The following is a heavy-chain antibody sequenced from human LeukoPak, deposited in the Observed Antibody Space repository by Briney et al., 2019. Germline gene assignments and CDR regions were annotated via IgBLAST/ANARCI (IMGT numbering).Heavy chain of an antibody. Sequence: SETLSLTCTVSGGSISSYYWSWIRQPPGKGLEWIGYIYYSGSTNYNPSLKSRVTISVDTSKNQFSLKLSSVTAADTAVYYCARVKCSGGSCYLDYWGQGTLVTVSS. J-gene: IGHJ4*02. V-gene: IGHV4-59*12. CDR1: GGSISSYY. CDR3: ARVKCSGGSCYLDY. D-gene: IGHD2-15*01. CDR2: IYYSGST.